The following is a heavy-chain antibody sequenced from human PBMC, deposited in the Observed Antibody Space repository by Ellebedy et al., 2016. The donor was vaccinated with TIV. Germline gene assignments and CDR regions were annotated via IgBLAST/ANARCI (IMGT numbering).Heavy chain of an antibody. CDR1: GFTFGSFA. CDR3: AKGSSSGFNYDRVGFQY. Sequence: GGSLRLSCAASGFTFGSFAMHWVRQAPGKGLEWLSVISGDGVNTYSAASVKGRFTITRDNFKNTLFLQVNRLRAEDTAVYYCAKGSSSGFNYDRVGFQYWGQGTPVTVSS. D-gene: IGHD3-22*01. CDR2: ISGDGVNT. V-gene: IGHV3-23*01. J-gene: IGHJ4*02.